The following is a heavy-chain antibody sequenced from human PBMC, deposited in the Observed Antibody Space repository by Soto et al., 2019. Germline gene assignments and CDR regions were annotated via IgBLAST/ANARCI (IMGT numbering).Heavy chain of an antibody. Sequence: EVQLLESGGGLVQPGGSLRLSCAASGFIFSSYAMSWVRQAPGKGLEWVSAISGSGGNTYYADTVKGRFTISRDNSRNTLYLQMNSLRAEDTAVYYCAKWSIAVVSEYCKNWDQGTLVTVSS. J-gene: IGHJ1*01. CDR2: ISGSGGNT. CDR3: AKWSIAVVSEYCKN. D-gene: IGHD6-19*01. CDR1: GFIFSSYA. V-gene: IGHV3-23*01.